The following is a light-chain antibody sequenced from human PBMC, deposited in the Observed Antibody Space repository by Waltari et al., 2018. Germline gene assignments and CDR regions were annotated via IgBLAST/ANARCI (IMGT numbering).Light chain of an antibody. CDR3: QVWDSSNDHVV. Sequence: SYVLTQPPSVSVAPGKTATLTCGGANIGSNPVHWYQQRPGQAPVLVVFDDSDRPSGIPERFSGSNSGNTATLTISRVEAGDEADYSCQVWDSSNDHVVFGGGTKLTVL. CDR1: NIGSNP. J-gene: IGLJ3*02. V-gene: IGLV3-21*03. CDR2: DDS.